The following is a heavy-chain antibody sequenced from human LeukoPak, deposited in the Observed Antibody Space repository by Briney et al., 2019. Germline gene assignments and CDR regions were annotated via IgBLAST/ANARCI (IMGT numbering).Heavy chain of an antibody. V-gene: IGHV4-59*12. CDR3: ARGNYDYVWGSYRSPHYFDY. D-gene: IGHD3-16*02. CDR2: INYSGNT. CDR1: GGSISTFY. J-gene: IGHJ4*02. Sequence: SETLSLTCTVSGGSISTFYWSWIRQPPGKGLEWIAYINYSGNTNSNPPLKSRVTISVDTSKNQFSLKLTSVTAADTAVYYCARGNYDYVWGSYRSPHYFDYWGQGTLVTVSS.